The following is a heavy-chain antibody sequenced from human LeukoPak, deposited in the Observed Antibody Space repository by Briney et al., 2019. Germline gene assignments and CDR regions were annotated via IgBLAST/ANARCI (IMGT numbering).Heavy chain of an antibody. Sequence: ASVKVSCKASGYTFTSYDINWVRQATGQGPEWMGWMNPNSGNTGYAQKFQGRVTMTRNTSISTAYMELSSLRSEDTALYYCARGRVRCSSTSCYLGPYYYYGMDVWGQGTTVTVSS. CDR3: ARGRVRCSSTSCYLGPYYYYGMDV. CDR2: MNPNSGNT. V-gene: IGHV1-8*01. D-gene: IGHD2-2*01. CDR1: GYTFTSYD. J-gene: IGHJ6*02.